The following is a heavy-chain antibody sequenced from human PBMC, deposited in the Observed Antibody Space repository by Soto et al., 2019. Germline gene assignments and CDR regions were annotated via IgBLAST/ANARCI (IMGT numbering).Heavy chain of an antibody. Sequence: AASVKVSCKASGGTFSSYTISWVRQAPGQGLEWMGRIIPILGIANYAQKFQGRVTITADKSTSTAYMELSSLRSEDTAVYYCARMDCSSTSCYYAFDIWGQGTMVTVSS. CDR2: IIPILGIA. CDR3: ARMDCSSTSCYYAFDI. CDR1: GGTFSSYT. J-gene: IGHJ3*02. V-gene: IGHV1-69*02. D-gene: IGHD2-2*01.